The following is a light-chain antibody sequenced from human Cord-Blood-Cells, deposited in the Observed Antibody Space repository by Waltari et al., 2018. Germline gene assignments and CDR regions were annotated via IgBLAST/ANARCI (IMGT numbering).Light chain of an antibody. Sequence: EIVFTQSPATLSLSPGERATLSCRASQSVSSYLAWYQQKPGQAPRHLIYDASNRATGIPARFSGSGSETDFTLTISSLEPEDFEVYYCQQRSNWPRTFGGGSKVEIK. CDR3: QQRSNWPRT. CDR1: QSVSSY. V-gene: IGKV3-11*01. CDR2: DAS. J-gene: IGKJ4*01.